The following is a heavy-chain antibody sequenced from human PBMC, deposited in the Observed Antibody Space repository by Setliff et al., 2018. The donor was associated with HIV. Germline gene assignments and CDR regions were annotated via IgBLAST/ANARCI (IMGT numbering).Heavy chain of an antibody. J-gene: IGHJ4*02. CDR2: ISYSGST. D-gene: IGHD2-2*01. CDR3: ATVVPAAHFDY. Sequence: SETLSLTCTVSGGSISSGGYYWSWIRQHPGKGLEWIGYISYSGSTYYNPSLKSRVTISVDSSKSQFSLNLSSVTVADTAVYYCATVVPAAHFDYWGQGTLVT. CDR1: GGSISSGGYY. V-gene: IGHV4-31*03.